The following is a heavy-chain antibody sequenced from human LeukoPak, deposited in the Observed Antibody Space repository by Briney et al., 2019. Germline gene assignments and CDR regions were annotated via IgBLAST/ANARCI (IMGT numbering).Heavy chain of an antibody. V-gene: IGHV1-2*02. CDR2: INPNSGGK. D-gene: IGHD6-19*01. CDR3: ARGLSSGWLVDDY. Sequence: GASVKVSFKASVYTFTGYYMHWVRQAPGQGLEWMGWINPNSGGKNYAQKFQGRVTMTRNTSISTAYMELSSLRSEDTAVYYCARGLSSGWLVDDYWGQGTLVTVSS. CDR1: VYTFTGYY. J-gene: IGHJ4*02.